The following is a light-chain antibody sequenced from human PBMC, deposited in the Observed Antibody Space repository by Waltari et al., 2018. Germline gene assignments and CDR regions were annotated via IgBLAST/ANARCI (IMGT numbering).Light chain of an antibody. Sequence: SYDLTQPFSVSVALGQPATISCKEDNIGGKNVHWYQQKPGQAPVVVIFRDSNRPSGIPDRFSGSNSGNTATLAISGAQPGDEADYYCQVWDKSTVKFGGGTKLTVL. CDR1: NIGGKN. J-gene: IGLJ2*01. CDR2: RDS. CDR3: QVWDKSTVK. V-gene: IGLV3-9*01.